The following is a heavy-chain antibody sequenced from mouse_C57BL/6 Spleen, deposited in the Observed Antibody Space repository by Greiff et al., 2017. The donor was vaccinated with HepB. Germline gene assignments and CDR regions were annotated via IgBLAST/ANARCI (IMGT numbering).Heavy chain of an antibody. CDR3: ARTYDYDRGPWFAY. J-gene: IGHJ3*01. CDR2: IDPSDSYT. V-gene: IGHV1-69*01. CDR1: GYTFTSYW. Sequence: QVQLKQPGAELVMPGASVKLSCKASGYTFTSYWMHWVKQRPGQGLEWIGEIDPSDSYTNYNQKFKGKSTLTVDKSSSTAYMQLSSLTSEDSAVYYCARTYDYDRGPWFAYWGQGTLVTVSA. D-gene: IGHD2-4*01.